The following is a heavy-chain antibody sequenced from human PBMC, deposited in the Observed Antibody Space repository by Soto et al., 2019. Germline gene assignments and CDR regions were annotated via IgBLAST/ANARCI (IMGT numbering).Heavy chain of an antibody. CDR3: ARRGSGSYYDY. V-gene: IGHV3-23*01. J-gene: IGHJ4*02. CDR1: GFTFSSDA. CDR2: ISGSGGGT. D-gene: IGHD1-26*01. Sequence: EVQLLESGGGLVQPGVSLRLSCAASGFTFSSDAMNWVRQAPGKGLEWVSVISGSGGGTYYADSVKGRFTISRDNSKNTLYLQMNSLRAEDTAVYYCARRGSGSYYDYWGQGTLVTVSS.